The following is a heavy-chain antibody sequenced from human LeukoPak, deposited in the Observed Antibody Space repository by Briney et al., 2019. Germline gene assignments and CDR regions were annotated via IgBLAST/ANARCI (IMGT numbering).Heavy chain of an antibody. V-gene: IGHV1-69*04. J-gene: IGHJ4*02. D-gene: IGHD2-15*01. CDR2: IIPSLGIA. CDR3: ARNNVEGGGSPTRRSFDY. Sequence: GASVRVSCKASGGTFSSYAISWVRQAPGQGLEWMGRIIPSLGIANYAQKFQGRVTITADKSTSTAYMELSSLRSEDTAVYYCARNNVEGGGSPTRRSFDYWGQGTLVTVSS. CDR1: GGTFSSYA.